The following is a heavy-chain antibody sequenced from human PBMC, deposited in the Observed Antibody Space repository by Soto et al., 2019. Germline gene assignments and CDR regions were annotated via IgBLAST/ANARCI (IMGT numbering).Heavy chain of an antibody. Sequence: PGESLKISCKGSGYSFSGHWIGWVRQTPGKGLEWMGIIYPDYSTTTYSPYFQGQVTISADKSISTAYLQWSSLKASDTAMYYCARYDSPSLAGNWFDPWGQGTLVTVSS. D-gene: IGHD3-22*01. CDR1: GYSFSGHW. V-gene: IGHV5-51*01. J-gene: IGHJ5*02. CDR3: ARYDSPSLAGNWFDP. CDR2: IYPDYSTT.